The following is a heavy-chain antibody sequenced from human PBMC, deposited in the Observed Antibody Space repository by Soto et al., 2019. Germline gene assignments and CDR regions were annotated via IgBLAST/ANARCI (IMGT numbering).Heavy chain of an antibody. D-gene: IGHD3-10*01. J-gene: IGHJ6*02. CDR3: ARDKIRGVIILRIPHYYGMDV. CDR1: GFTFSSYS. Sequence: PGGSLRLSCAASGFTFSSYSMNWVRQAPGKGLEWVSYISSSSSTIYYADSVKSRFTISRDNAKNSLYLQMNSLRDEDTAVYYCARDKIRGVIILRIPHYYGMDVWGQGTTVTVSS. CDR2: ISSSSSTI. V-gene: IGHV3-48*02.